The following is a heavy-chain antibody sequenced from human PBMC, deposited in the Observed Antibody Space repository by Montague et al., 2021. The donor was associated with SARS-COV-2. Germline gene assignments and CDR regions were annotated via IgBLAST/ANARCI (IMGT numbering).Heavy chain of an antibody. CDR1: GGSISSYY. CDR2: INYSGST. V-gene: IGHV4-59*07. J-gene: IGHJ6*02. Sequence: SDTLSLTCTVSGGSISSYYWSWIRQPPGKGLEWIGYINYSGSTNYNPSLKSRVTISVDTSKNQFSLNLSSVTAADTAVYYCARNLVVQYWYGMDVWGQGTTVTVAS. CDR3: ARNLVVQYWYGMDV. D-gene: IGHD2-15*01.